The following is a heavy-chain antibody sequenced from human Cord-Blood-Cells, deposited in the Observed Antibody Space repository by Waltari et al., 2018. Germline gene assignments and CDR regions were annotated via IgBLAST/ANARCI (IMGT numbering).Heavy chain of an antibody. CDR3: ARQTGWELFDY. D-gene: IGHD1-26*01. CDR1: GGPTRSSSYY. Sequence: QLQLQESGPGLVKPSETLSLPCPVSGGPTRSSSYYWGWIRQPPGKGLEWIGSIYYSGSTYYNPSLKSRVTISVDTSKNQFSLKLSSVTAADTAVYYCARQTGWELFDYWGQGTLVTVSS. V-gene: IGHV4-39*01. CDR2: IYYSGST. J-gene: IGHJ4*02.